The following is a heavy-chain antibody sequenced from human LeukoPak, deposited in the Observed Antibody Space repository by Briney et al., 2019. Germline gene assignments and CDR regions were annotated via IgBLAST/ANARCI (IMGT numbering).Heavy chain of an antibody. J-gene: IGHJ6*04. D-gene: IGHD1-26*01. Sequence: GGSLRLSCAASGYTFDDYGMSWVPQAPGKGLEWVSGINWNGGRTGYADSEKGRFTISRDNAKNSLALQMNSLRAEDPALYYCASIATDVWGKGTTVTVSS. CDR3: ASIATDV. V-gene: IGHV3-20*04. CDR2: INWNGGRT. CDR1: GYTFDDYG.